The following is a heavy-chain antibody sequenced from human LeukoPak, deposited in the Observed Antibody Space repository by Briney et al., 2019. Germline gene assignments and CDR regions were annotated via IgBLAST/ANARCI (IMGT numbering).Heavy chain of an antibody. CDR2: IYPGDSDT. J-gene: IGHJ4*02. CDR1: GYSFTSYW. CDR3: AGQKSTRYCSSTSCYHFDY. Sequence: GESLKISCKGSGYSFTSYWIGWVRQMPGKGLEWMGIIYPGDSDTRYSPSFQGQVTVSADKSISTAYLQWSSLKASDTAMYYCAGQKSTRYCSSTSCYHFDYWGQGTLVTVSS. V-gene: IGHV5-51*01. D-gene: IGHD2-2*01.